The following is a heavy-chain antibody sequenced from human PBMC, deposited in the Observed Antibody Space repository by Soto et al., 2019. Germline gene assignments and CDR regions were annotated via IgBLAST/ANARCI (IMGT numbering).Heavy chain of an antibody. Sequence: QVQLVQSGAEVKKPGASVKVSCKVSGYTLTELSMHWVRQAPGKGLEWMGGFDPEDGETIYAQKFQGRVTMTEDTSTDTADMELSSLRSEATAVYYCATDCSGGSCYWGSYGYWGQGTLVTVSS. J-gene: IGHJ4*02. CDR3: ATDCSGGSCYWGSYGY. CDR2: FDPEDGET. CDR1: GYTLTELS. D-gene: IGHD2-15*01. V-gene: IGHV1-24*01.